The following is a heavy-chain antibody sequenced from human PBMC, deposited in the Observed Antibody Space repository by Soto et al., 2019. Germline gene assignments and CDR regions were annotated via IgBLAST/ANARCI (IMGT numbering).Heavy chain of an antibody. CDR2: ISSSSSTI. Sequence: GGSLRLSCAASGFTFSSYSMNWVRQAPGKGLEWVSYISSSSSTIYYADSVKGRFTISRDNAKNSLYLQMNSLRDEDTAVYYCARDRRGLQSKTFDFWGQGXLVTVSS. J-gene: IGHJ4*02. CDR1: GFTFSSYS. CDR3: ARDRRGLQSKTFDF. V-gene: IGHV3-48*02. D-gene: IGHD5-12*01.